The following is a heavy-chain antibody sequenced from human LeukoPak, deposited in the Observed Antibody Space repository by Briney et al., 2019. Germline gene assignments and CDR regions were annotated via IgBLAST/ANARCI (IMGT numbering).Heavy chain of an antibody. CDR3: ARAGGTSWADY. J-gene: IGHJ4*02. CDR2: VKQDGTEK. D-gene: IGHD6-13*01. V-gene: IGHV3-7*01. Sequence: GGSLRLSCEASGFTFRDYWMTWVRQAPGKGLEWVANVKQDGTEKFYVDSVKGRFTISRDNGKNSLYPQMNSLRVEDTAIYYCARAGGTSWADYWGQGTLVTVSS. CDR1: GFTFRDYW.